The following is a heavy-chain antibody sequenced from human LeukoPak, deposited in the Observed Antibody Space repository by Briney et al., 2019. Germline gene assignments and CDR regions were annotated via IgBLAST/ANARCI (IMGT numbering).Heavy chain of an antibody. V-gene: IGHV3-23*01. CDR3: AKGSRWSDAFDI. CDR2: ISGSGGST. CDR1: GFTFSSYG. D-gene: IGHD6-13*01. J-gene: IGHJ3*02. Sequence: PGGSLRLSCAASGFTFSSYGMSWVRQAPGKGLEWVSAISGSGGSTYYADSVKGRFTISRDNSKNTLYLQMNSLRAEDTAVYYCAKGSRWSDAFDIWGQGTMVTVSS.